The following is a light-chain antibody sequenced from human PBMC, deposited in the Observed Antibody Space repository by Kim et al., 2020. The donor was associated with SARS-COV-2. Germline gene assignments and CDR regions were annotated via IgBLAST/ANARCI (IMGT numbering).Light chain of an antibody. J-gene: IGLJ1*01. CDR2: QDN. Sequence: SYELTQPPSVSVSPGQTASITCSGDKLGNKYVCWYQQKPGQSPLLVMYQDNKRPSGIPERFSGSNSGNTATLTISGTQAMDEADYYCQAWDSSTAVFGTGTKVTVL. V-gene: IGLV3-1*01. CDR3: QAWDSSTAV. CDR1: KLGNKY.